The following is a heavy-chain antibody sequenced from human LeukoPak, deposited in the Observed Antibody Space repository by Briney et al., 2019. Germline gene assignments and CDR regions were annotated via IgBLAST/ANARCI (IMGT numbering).Heavy chain of an antibody. V-gene: IGHV3-7*01. CDR1: GFTLCSYW. J-gene: IGHJ1*01. CDR3: ARELVVGPAEYFQN. Sequence: PGGSLRLSCAASGFTLCSYWMSWVRETPGGGVEWVANINKEGREQYYMDSVRGRFTISRDNAKNSLSLQMNSLRVEDTAVYYCARELVVGPAEYFQNWGQGTLVSVSS. CDR2: INKEGREQ. D-gene: IGHD2-8*02.